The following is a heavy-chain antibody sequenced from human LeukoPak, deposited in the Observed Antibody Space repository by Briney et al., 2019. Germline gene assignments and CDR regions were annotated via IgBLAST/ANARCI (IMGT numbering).Heavy chain of an antibody. Sequence: GGSLRLSCSASGFAFRNYGMAWVRQAPGKGLDFVSAVNAKGDVTFYADSVKGRFTMSRDNSKNTLYLQMNSLRAEDTAVYYCAKEKGDGPPFDYWGQGTLITVSS. CDR3: AKEKGDGPPFDY. CDR2: VNAKGDVT. V-gene: IGHV3-23*01. CDR1: GFAFRNYG. J-gene: IGHJ4*02. D-gene: IGHD5-24*01.